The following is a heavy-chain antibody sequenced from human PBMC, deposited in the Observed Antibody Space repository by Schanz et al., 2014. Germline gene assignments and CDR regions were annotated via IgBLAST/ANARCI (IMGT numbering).Heavy chain of an antibody. J-gene: IGHJ4*02. CDR3: ARDRRNADLDY. D-gene: IGHD1-1*01. CDR1: GFNFNNFA. Sequence: EVQLLESGGGLVQPGGSLRLSCAASGFNFNNFAMTWVRQAPGKGLEWVSGFDAHDGRAYYADSAKGRFTISRDNSKSTLYVEMNSLRAEDTALYYCARDRRNADLDYWGQGTLVTVSS. V-gene: IGHV3-23*01. CDR2: FDAHDGRA.